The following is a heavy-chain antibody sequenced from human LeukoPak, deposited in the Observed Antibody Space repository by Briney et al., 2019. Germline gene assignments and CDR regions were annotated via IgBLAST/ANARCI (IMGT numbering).Heavy chain of an antibody. V-gene: IGHV4-59*12. Sequence: SETLSLTCTVSGASIRSYYWSWIRQPPGKGLEWIAYMYYTESPNYNPSLKSRVSMSGDSSRNQFSLKLNSVTAADTAVYHCARDPGGSGPGLWGQGTLVTVSS. CDR3: ARDPGGSGPGL. D-gene: IGHD1-26*01. CDR2: MYYTESP. CDR1: GASIRSYY. J-gene: IGHJ4*02.